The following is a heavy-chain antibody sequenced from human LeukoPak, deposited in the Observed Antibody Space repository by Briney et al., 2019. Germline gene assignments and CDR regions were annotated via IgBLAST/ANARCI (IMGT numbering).Heavy chain of an antibody. CDR3: ARVPAPTKYGSGSYYFGGTGKNRFDP. Sequence: PSQTLSLTCSVSGGSISSGSYYWSWIRQPAGKGLEWIGRIYASGSTNYNPSLKSRFSISVITSKNQFSLKLNSVTAADPAVYHCARVPAPTKYGSGSYYFGGTGKNRFDPWGQGILVTVSS. CDR1: GGSISSGSYY. V-gene: IGHV4-61*02. D-gene: IGHD3-10*01. J-gene: IGHJ5*02. CDR2: IYASGST.